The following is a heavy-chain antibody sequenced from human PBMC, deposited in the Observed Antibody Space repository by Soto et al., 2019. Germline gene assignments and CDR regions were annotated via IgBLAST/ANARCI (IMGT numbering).Heavy chain of an antibody. V-gene: IGHV1-3*01. J-gene: IGHJ4*02. CDR1: GYTFTSYA. CDR2: INVGNGDT. CDR3: ARNHYGRSWYDY. D-gene: IGHD6-13*01. Sequence: QVQLVQSGAEVKKPGASVKVSCKASGYTFTSYAIHWVRQAPGQRLEWMGWINVGNGDTQYSQNFQGRVTITRDTSASTAYMELSSLRSEDTAVYYCARNHYGRSWYDYWGQGTLVTVSS.